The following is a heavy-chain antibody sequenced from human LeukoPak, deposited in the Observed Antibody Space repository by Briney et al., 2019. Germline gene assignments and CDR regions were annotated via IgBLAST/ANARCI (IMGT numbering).Heavy chain of an antibody. V-gene: IGHV4-59*11. D-gene: IGHD3-10*01. Sequence: PSDPLSLPCTLSGGPHCGLYWSWIRRPPGRGVEWIGYLSDSGSTTYSPSLKSPVTISLGMSLTQLFLALSHVTAAGPAVYFCARAVGSGTLYSGGYDYMDVWGKGTTVTVSS. J-gene: IGHJ6*03. CDR3: ARAVGSGTLYSGGYDYMDV. CDR2: LSDSGST. CDR1: GGPHCGLY.